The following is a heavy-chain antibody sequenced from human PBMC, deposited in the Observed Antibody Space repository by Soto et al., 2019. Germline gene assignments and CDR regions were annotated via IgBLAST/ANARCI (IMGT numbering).Heavy chain of an antibody. CDR1: GYTFTSYG. D-gene: IGHD2-8*01. Sequence: GASVKVSCKASGYTFTSYGISWVRQAPGQGLEWMGWINPSSGVTKSAQRFQGSVTMTRDTSITTAYMEMTRLTSDDTAVYYCARGGCTDGVCTYYFDYWGRGTLVTVSS. V-gene: IGHV1-2*02. J-gene: IGHJ4*02. CDR2: INPSSGVT. CDR3: ARGGCTDGVCTYYFDY.